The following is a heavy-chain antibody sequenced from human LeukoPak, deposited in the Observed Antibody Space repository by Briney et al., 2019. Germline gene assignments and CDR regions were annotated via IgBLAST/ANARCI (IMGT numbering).Heavy chain of an antibody. V-gene: IGHV3-33*06. Sequence: GGSLRLSCAASGFTFSSYGMSWVRQAPGKGLEWVAVIWSDGSNKYYADSVKGRFTISRDNSKNTLYLQMNSLRVEDTAVYYCAKSRDGYNQVDYWGQGTLVTVSS. CDR1: GFTFSSYG. CDR3: AKSRDGYNQVDY. CDR2: IWSDGSNK. J-gene: IGHJ4*02. D-gene: IGHD5-24*01.